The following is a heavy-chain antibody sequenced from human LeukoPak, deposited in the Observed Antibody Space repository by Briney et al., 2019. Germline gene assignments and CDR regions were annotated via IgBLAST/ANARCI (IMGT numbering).Heavy chain of an antibody. V-gene: IGHV1-69*13. J-gene: IGHJ3*02. CDR1: GGTFSTYG. D-gene: IGHD3-3*01. Sequence: ASVKVSCKASGGTFSTYGISWVRQAPGQGLEWMGGIIPIFGTTNYVQKFQGRVTITADESTSTAYMELSSLRSEDTAVYYCARVRIWEEAGAFDIWGQGTMVTVSS. CDR3: ARVRIWEEAGAFDI. CDR2: IIPIFGTT.